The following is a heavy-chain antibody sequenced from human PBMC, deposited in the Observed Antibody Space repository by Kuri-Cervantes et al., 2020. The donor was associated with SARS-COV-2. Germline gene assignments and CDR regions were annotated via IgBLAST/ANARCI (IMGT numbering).Heavy chain of an antibody. Sequence: GPLRLSCTVSGGSINNSPYFWGWVRQPPGKGLQWIANIYYSGSAYYTPSLKSRVTISVDTSKNQFSLKLSSVTAADTAVYYCARGLWNGLHENWGQGTLVTVSS. J-gene: IGHJ4*02. CDR3: ARGLWNGLHEN. V-gene: IGHV4-39*01. D-gene: IGHD3-3*01. CDR2: IYYSGSA. CDR1: GGSINNSPYF.